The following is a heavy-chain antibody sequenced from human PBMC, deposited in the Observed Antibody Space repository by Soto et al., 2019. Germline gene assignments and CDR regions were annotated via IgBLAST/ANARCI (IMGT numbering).Heavy chain of an antibody. CDR1: RFTFSSYG. CDR3: ASFWFGEGVDY. D-gene: IGHD3-10*01. CDR2: ISYDGSNK. J-gene: IGHJ4*02. V-gene: IGHV3-30*03. Sequence: QVQLVESGGGVVQPGRSLRLSCAASRFTFSSYGMHWVRQAPGKGLEWVAVISYDGSNKYYADSVKGRFTISRDNSKNTLYLQMNSLRAEDTAVYYCASFWFGEGVDYWGQGTLVTVSS.